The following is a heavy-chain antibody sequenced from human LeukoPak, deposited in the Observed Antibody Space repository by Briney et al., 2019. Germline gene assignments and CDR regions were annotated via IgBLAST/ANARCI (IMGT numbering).Heavy chain of an antibody. J-gene: IGHJ4*02. D-gene: IGHD3-22*01. CDR3: AKAMGSSGPKDY. CDR2: ISWNSGST. CDR1: GFTFDDYA. Sequence: GGSLRLSCAASGFTFDDYAMHWVRQAPGKGLEWVSGISWNSGSTGYADSVKGRFTISRDNAKNSLYLQMNSLRAEDTALYYCAKAMGSSGPKDYWGQGTLVTVSS. V-gene: IGHV3-9*01.